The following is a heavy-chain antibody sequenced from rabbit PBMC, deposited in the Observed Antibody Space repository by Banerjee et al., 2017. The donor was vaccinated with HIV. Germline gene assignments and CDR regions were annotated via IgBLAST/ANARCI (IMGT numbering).Heavy chain of an antibody. CDR3: ARGYNGAGGVATAMTRLDL. D-gene: IGHD4-2*01. V-gene: IGHV1S43*01. CDR1: GFDLSDYYY. CDR2: IYTNGGST. Sequence: QSLEESGGGLVKPEGSLTLTCKASGFDLSDYYYMCWVRQAPGKGLELIACIYTNGGSTWYASCVNGRFTISRSTSLNTVNLKMTSLTAADTATYSCARGYNGAGGVATAMTRLDLWGPGTLVTVS. J-gene: IGHJ3*01.